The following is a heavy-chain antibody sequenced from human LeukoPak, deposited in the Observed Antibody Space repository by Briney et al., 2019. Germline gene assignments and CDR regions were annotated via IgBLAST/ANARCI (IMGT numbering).Heavy chain of an antibody. CDR2: ISAHNGKT. CDR3: ARAGNTLLLDY. J-gene: IGHJ4*02. Sequence: GASVKVSCKASGYTFTSYGIIWVRQAPGQGLQWMGWISAHNGKTNYAQNLQGRVTMTTDTSTNTVYLELRSLTSDDTAVYYCARAGNTLLLDYWGQGTLVTVSS. D-gene: IGHD2-15*01. CDR1: GYTFTSYG. V-gene: IGHV1-18*01.